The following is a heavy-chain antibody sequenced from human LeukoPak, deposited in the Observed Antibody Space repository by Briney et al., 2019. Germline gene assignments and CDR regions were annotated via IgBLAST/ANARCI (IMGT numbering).Heavy chain of an antibody. CDR1: GFTFSSYW. J-gene: IGHJ6*03. CDR3: ARVVDFPYYMDV. CDR2: IKQDGSEK. D-gene: IGHD3-3*01. V-gene: IGHV3-7*01. Sequence: GGSLRLSCAASGFTFSSYWMSCVRQAPGKGLEWVANIKQDGSEKYYVDSVKGRFTISRDNAKNSLYLQMNSLRGEDTAVYYCARVVDFPYYMDVWGKGTTVTVSS.